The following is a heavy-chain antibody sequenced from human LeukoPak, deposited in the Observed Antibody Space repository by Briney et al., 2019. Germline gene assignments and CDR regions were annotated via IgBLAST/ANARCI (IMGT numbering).Heavy chain of an antibody. CDR1: GYTFTSYG. CDR2: ISAYNGNT. J-gene: IGHJ6*03. D-gene: IGHD6-13*01. V-gene: IGHV1-18*01. CDR3: ARDTYRSVQQLVSRSYYYYYYMDV. Sequence: ASVKVSCKASGYTFTSYGISWVRQAPGQGLEWMGWISAYNGNTNYAQKLQGRVTMTTDTSTSTAYMELRSLRSDDTAVYYCARDTYRSVQQLVSRSYYYYYYMDVWGKGTTVTVSS.